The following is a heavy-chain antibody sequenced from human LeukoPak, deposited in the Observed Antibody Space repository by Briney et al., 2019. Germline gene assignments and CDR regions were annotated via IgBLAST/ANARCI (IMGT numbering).Heavy chain of an antibody. CDR3: ARVYCSGGSCYFDY. J-gene: IGHJ4*02. D-gene: IGHD2-15*01. CDR1: GGSISSSNW. CDR2: IYHSGST. V-gene: IGHV4-4*02. Sequence: SETLSLTCAVSGGSISSSNWWSWVRQPPGKGLEWIGEIYHSGSTNYNPSLKSRVTMSVDKSKNQFSLKLSSVTAADTAVYYCARVYCSGGSCYFDYWGQGALVTVSS.